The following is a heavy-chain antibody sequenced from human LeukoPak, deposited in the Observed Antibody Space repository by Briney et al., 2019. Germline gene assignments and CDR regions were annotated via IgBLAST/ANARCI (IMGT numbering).Heavy chain of an antibody. CDR3: AREWYCSGGSCYYYFDY. CDR2: IDPSDSYT. CDR1: GSSFTSYW. V-gene: IGHV5-10-1*01. J-gene: IGHJ4*02. D-gene: IGHD2-15*01. Sequence: HGASLKISCKGSGSSFTSYWISWVRQMPGKGLEWMGRIDPSDSYTNYSPSFQGHVTISADKSISTAYLQWSSLKASDTAMYYCAREWYCSGGSCYYYFDYWGQGTLVTGSS.